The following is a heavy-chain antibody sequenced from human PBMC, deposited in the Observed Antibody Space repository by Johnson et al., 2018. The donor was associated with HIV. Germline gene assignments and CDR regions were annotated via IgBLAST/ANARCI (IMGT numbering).Heavy chain of an antibody. D-gene: IGHD6-13*01. CDR2: TTYDGTNK. CDR1: GFSFSSYP. V-gene: IGHV3-30*04. CDR3: AKDERAAAGTRGLDAFDI. J-gene: IGHJ3*02. Sequence: VQLVESGGGVVQPGRSLRLSCAASGFSFSSYPMHWVRQAPGKGLEWVAVTTYDGTNKYYADSVKGRFTISRDNSKNTLYLQMNSLRAEDTAVYYCAKDERAAAGTRGLDAFDIWGQGTMVTVSS.